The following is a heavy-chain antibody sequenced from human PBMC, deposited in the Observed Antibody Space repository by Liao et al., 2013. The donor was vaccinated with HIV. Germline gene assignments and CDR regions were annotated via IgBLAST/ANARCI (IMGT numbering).Heavy chain of an antibody. V-gene: IGHV4-61*02. J-gene: IGHJ3*02. CDR3: AREYRVVGYCTNRCMLWRLLYI. D-gene: IGHD2-8*01. CDR1: GGSISSGSYY. Sequence: QVQLQESGPGLVKPSQTLSLTCTVSGGSISSGSYYWSWIRQPAGKGLEWIGRLYTSGSTNYNPSLQEVESPLSVDTSKNQVLPRRLSSVTAADTAVYYCAREYRVVGYCTNRCMLWRLLYIWAEGRMVTVSS. CDR2: LYTSGST.